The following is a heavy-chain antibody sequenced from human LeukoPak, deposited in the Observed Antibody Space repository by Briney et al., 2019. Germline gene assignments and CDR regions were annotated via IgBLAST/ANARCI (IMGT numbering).Heavy chain of an antibody. J-gene: IGHJ4*02. D-gene: IGHD3-22*01. CDR3: ARRPHYYDSSGYSDY. CDR1: GFTFSSYS. V-gene: IGHV3-21*01. CDR2: ISSSSSYI. Sequence: PGGSLRLSCAASGFTFSSYSMNWVRQAPGKGLEWVSSISSSSSYIYYADSVKGRFTISRDNAKNSLYLQMNSLRAEDTAVYYCARRPHYYDSSGYSDYWGQGTLVTVSS.